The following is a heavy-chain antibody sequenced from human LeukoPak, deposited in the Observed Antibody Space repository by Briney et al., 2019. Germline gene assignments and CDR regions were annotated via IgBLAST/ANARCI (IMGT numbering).Heavy chain of an antibody. J-gene: IGHJ4*02. CDR2: IYYSGST. Sequence: PSETLSLTCTVSGVSISSYYWSWIRQPPGKGLEWIGYIYYSGSTNYNPSLKSRVTISVDTSKNQFSLRLSSVTAADTAVYYCARGVAVAGRGFDYWGQGTLVTVSS. CDR1: GVSISSYY. V-gene: IGHV4-59*01. CDR3: ARGVAVAGRGFDY. D-gene: IGHD6-19*01.